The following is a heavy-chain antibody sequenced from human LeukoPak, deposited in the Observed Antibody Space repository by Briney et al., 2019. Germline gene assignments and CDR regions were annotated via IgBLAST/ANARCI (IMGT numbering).Heavy chain of an antibody. D-gene: IGHD6-13*01. V-gene: IGHV3-23*01. Sequence: GGSLRLSCAASGFTFISYWMSWVRQAPGKGLEWVSAISDSGGRTYYADSVKGRFTISRDNSKNTLYLQMNSLRAEDTAVYYCAKLSRSGWSLGGFDYWGQGTLVTVSS. CDR3: AKLSRSGWSLGGFDY. J-gene: IGHJ4*02. CDR2: ISDSGGRT. CDR1: GFTFISYW.